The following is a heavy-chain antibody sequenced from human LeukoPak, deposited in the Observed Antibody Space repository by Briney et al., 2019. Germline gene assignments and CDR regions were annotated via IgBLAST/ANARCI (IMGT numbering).Heavy chain of an antibody. V-gene: IGHV2-5*01. Sequence: SGPTLVNPTQTLTLTCTFSGFSLSTSGVGVGWIRQPPGKALEWLALIYWNDDKRHSPSLKSRLTITKDTSKNQVVLTMTNMDPVDTATYYCALLYYYDSHDAFDIWGQGTMVTVSS. J-gene: IGHJ3*02. CDR1: GFSLSTSGVG. D-gene: IGHD3-22*01. CDR3: ALLYYYDSHDAFDI. CDR2: IYWNDDK.